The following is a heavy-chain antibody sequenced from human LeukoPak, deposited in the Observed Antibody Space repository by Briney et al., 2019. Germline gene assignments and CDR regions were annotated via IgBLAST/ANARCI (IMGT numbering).Heavy chain of an antibody. CDR2: INPKSGDT. J-gene: IGHJ4*02. Sequence: ASVKVSCKASGGTFSSYAISWVRQAPGQRLEWLGWINPKSGDTNFAQNFQGRVTMTRDTSISTAYMELSSLTSDDRAVYYCARGPNTGAFDAWGQGTLVTVSS. CDR1: GGTFSSYA. V-gene: IGHV1-2*02. CDR3: ARGPNTGAFDA. D-gene: IGHD7-27*01.